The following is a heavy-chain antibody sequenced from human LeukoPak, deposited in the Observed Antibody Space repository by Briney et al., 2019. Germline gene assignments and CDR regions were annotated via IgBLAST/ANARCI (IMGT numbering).Heavy chain of an antibody. CDR3: AKESNYYGDRSFDY. CDR2: IRYDGSNK. CDR1: GFTFSSYG. Sequence: GGSLRLSRAASGFTFSSYGMHWVRQAPGKGLEWVAFIRYDGSNKYYADSVKGRFTISRDNSKNTLYLQMNSLRAEDTAVYYCAKESNYYGDRSFDYWGQGTLVAVSS. J-gene: IGHJ4*02. V-gene: IGHV3-30*02. D-gene: IGHD4-17*01.